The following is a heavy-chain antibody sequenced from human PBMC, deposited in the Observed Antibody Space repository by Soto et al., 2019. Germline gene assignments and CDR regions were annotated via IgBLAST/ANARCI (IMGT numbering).Heavy chain of an antibody. J-gene: IGHJ4*02. CDR3: ARDGSLSSGWYY. D-gene: IGHD6-19*01. V-gene: IGHV3-21*01. CDR2: ISSSSSYI. Sequence: EVQLVESGGGLVKPGGSLRLSCAASGFTFSSYSMNWVRQAPGKGLEWVSFISSSSSYIYYADSVKGRFTISRDNAKNSLYLQMNSLRAEDTAVYYCARDGSLSSGWYYWGQGTLVTVSS. CDR1: GFTFSSYS.